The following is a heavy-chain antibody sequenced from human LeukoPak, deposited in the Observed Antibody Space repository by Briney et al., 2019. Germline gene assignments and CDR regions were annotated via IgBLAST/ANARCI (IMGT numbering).Heavy chain of an antibody. CDR3: ARDPYSGNYGNDYYYYMDV. J-gene: IGHJ6*03. CDR1: GFTFSNYN. Sequence: GGSLRLSCAASGFTFSNYNMNWLRQAPGKAMDWVSSITSSGTYIFYADSVKGRFTISRDNAKNSLYLQMDSLGPEDTTVYYCARDPYSGNYGNDYYYYMDVWGKGTTVTISS. D-gene: IGHD1-26*01. CDR2: ITSSGTYI. V-gene: IGHV3-21*01.